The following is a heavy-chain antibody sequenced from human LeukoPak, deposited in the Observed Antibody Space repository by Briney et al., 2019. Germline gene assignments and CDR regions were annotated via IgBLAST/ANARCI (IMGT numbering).Heavy chain of an antibody. V-gene: IGHV1-2*02. CDR2: INPNSGGT. J-gene: IGHJ5*02. CDR1: GYTFTGYY. CDR3: ARDEWLVHNWFDP. D-gene: IGHD6-19*01. Sequence: ASVKVSCKASGYTFTGYYMHCVRQAPGQGLEWMGWINPNSGGTNYAQKFQGRVTMTRDTSISTAYMELSRLRSDDTAVYYCARDEWLVHNWFDPWGQGNLVTVSS.